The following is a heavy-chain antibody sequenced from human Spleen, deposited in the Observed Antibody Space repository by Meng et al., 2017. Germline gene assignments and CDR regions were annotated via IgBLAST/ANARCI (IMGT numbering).Heavy chain of an antibody. CDR3: ARDPSYNWNDEGWFDP. CDR2: IYYSGST. CDR1: GGSISSYY. V-gene: IGHV4-59*01. Sequence: VQLQESGPGLVKPSETLSLTCTVSGGSISSYYWSWIRQPPGKGLEWIGYIYYSGSTNYNPSLKSRVTISVDTSKNQFSLKLSSVTAADTAVYYCARDPSYNWNDEGWFDPWGQGTLVTVSS. J-gene: IGHJ5*02. D-gene: IGHD1-1*01.